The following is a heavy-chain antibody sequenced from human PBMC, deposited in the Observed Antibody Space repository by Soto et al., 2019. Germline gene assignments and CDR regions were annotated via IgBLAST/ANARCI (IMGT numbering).Heavy chain of an antibody. Sequence: QVQLVESGGGVVQPGRSLRLSCAASGFTFSSYAMHWVRQAPGKGLEWVAVISYDGSNKYYADSVKGRFTISRDNSKNTLYLQMNSLRAEDTAVYYCARGGHDSSGYYLPRGYFDYWGQGTLVTVSS. CDR3: ARGGHDSSGYYLPRGYFDY. V-gene: IGHV3-30-3*01. D-gene: IGHD3-22*01. CDR2: ISYDGSNK. CDR1: GFTFSSYA. J-gene: IGHJ4*02.